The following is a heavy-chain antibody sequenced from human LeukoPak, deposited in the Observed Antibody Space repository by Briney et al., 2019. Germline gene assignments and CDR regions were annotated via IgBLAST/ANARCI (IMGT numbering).Heavy chain of an antibody. CDR1: GYTLSDYG. CDR2: ITTYNGNR. V-gene: IGHV1-18*01. J-gene: IGHJ4*02. D-gene: IGHD2-8*01. Sequence: ASLTVSCTASGYTLSDYGISWVRQAPGQGLEWVGWITTYNGNRKYAEKFQGRVTMTTDTSTSTYYMEMRSLRSDDTAIYYCARDCSNGVCFPRDYWGQGTQITVST. CDR3: ARDCSNGVCFPRDY.